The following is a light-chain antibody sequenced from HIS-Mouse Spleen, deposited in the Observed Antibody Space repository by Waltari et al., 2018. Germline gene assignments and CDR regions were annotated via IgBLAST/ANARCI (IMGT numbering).Light chain of an antibody. V-gene: IGLV3-10*01. CDR3: YSTDSSGNHRV. J-gene: IGLJ2*01. Sequence: SYELTQPPSVSVSPGQTARITCSGDALPKKYAYWYQRKSGQAPVRVIYEDSKRPSGIPGRFSGSSSGTMATLTISGAQVEDEADYYCYSTDSSGNHRVFGGGTKLTVL. CDR1: ALPKKY. CDR2: EDS.